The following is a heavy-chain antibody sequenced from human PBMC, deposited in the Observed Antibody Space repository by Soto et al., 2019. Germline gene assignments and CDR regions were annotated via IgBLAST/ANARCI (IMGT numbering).Heavy chain of an antibody. CDR2: VFYTGFT. CDR1: GGSISGSYYY. V-gene: IGHV4-39*01. J-gene: IGHJ4*02. D-gene: IGHD1-20*01. CDR3: ATSQTGYNWNYFDH. Sequence: SETLSLTCAVSGGSISGSYYYWGWLRQSPGKGPEWIGSVFYTGFTSYNQSLENQVSVSVDTSKNKFSLKVSGVSAADTVVYYCATSQTGYNWNYFDHWGQGALVTVS.